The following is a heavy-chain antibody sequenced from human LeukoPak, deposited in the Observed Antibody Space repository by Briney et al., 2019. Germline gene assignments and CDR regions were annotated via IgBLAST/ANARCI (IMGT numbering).Heavy chain of an antibody. CDR1: GFTVSSNY. D-gene: IGHD2-21*02. CDR3: ARDLLFDAFDI. Sequence: PGGSLRLSCAASGFTVSSNYMSWVRQAPGKGLEWVSIIYNGGTTNYADSVKGRFTISRDNSKNTLYLQMNSLRAEDTAVYYCARDLLFDAFDIWGQGTMVTVSS. CDR2: IYNGGTT. J-gene: IGHJ3*02. V-gene: IGHV3-66*01.